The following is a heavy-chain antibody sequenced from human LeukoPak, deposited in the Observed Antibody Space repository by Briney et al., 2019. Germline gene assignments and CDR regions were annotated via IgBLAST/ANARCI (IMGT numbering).Heavy chain of an antibody. V-gene: IGHV1-2*02. Sequence: ASVKVSCKASGYTFTGYYMHWVRQTPGQGLEWMGWINPNGGGTNYAQKFQGRVTLTRDTSISTAYMEVSRLESDDTAVYYCARENNSGWYRKAAFDYWGQGTLVTVAS. D-gene: IGHD6-19*01. CDR2: INPNGGGT. J-gene: IGHJ4*02. CDR3: ARENNSGWYRKAAFDY. CDR1: GYTFTGYY.